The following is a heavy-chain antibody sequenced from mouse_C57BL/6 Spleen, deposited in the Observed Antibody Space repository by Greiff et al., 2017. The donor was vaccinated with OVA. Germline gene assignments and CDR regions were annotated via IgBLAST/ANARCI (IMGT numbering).Heavy chain of an antibody. CDR2: IWSDGST. Sequence: QVQLKESGPGLVAPSQSLSITCTVSGFSLTSSGVHWVRQPPGKGLEWLVVIWSDGSTTYNSALKSRLSISKDNSKSQVFLKMNSLQTDDTAMYYCARQDGNLRSYAMDYWGQGTSVTVSS. V-gene: IGHV2-6-1*01. CDR1: GFSLTSSG. D-gene: IGHD2-1*01. CDR3: ARQDGNLRSYAMDY. J-gene: IGHJ4*01.